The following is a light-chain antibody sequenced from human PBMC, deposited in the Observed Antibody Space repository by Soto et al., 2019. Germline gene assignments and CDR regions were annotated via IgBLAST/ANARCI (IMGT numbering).Light chain of an antibody. CDR2: GAS. V-gene: IGKV3-15*01. J-gene: IGKJ3*01. CDR3: QQRSDSPFT. Sequence: MTQAPATLSVSPKERATLSCRASQSVSSNLAWYQQKPGQAPRLLIYGASTRATGIPARFSGSGSGTDFTLTISSLEPEDFAVYYCQQRSDSPFTFGPGTKVDI. CDR1: QSVSSN.